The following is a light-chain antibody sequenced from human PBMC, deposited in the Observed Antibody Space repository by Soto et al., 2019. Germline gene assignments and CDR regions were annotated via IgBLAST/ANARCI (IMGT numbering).Light chain of an antibody. Sequence: DIQMTQSPSTLSASVGDRVTITCRASQSISIWLAWYQQKPGKAPKILIYKASSLESGVPSRFSGSGSGTEFTLYICSLQHEDFATSYCQQYSNYTPRTFGQGIEVEIK. J-gene: IGKJ1*01. CDR1: QSISIW. CDR2: KAS. CDR3: QQYSNYTPRT. V-gene: IGKV1-5*03.